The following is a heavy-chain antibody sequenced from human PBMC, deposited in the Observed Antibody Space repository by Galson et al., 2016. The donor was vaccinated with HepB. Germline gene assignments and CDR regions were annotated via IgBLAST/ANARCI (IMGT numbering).Heavy chain of an antibody. CDR1: GFTFSTYG. CDR3: ARGGGTSSYYYWGMDV. D-gene: IGHD1-14*01. V-gene: IGHV3-30*03. CDR2: ISFEGNKQ. Sequence: SLRLSCADSGFTFSTYGMHWVRQAPGEGLEWVAAISFEGNKQHYADSVKGRFTVSRDNSKSTLYLQMNNLTPDDTAIYYCARGGGTSSYYYWGMDVWGQGTTVTVSS. J-gene: IGHJ6*02.